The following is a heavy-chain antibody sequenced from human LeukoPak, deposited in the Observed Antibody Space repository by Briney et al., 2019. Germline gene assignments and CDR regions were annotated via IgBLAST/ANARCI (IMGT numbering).Heavy chain of an antibody. D-gene: IGHD6-19*01. CDR1: GFTVSSNY. CDR3: ARGIGYSSGWFDY. CDR2: IYSGGST. J-gene: IGHJ4*02. V-gene: IGHV3-53*01. Sequence: PGGSLRLSCAASGFTVSSNYMSWVRQAPGKGLEWVSVIYSGGSTHYADSVKGRFTISRDNSKNTLYLQMNSLRAEDTALYYCARGIGYSSGWFDYWGQGTLVTVSS.